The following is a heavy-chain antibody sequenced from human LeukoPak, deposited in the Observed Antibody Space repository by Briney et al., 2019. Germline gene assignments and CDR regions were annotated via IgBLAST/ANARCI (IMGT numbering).Heavy chain of an antibody. V-gene: IGHV4-34*01. D-gene: IGHD6-6*01. Sequence: PSETLSLTCAVYGGSFSGYYWSWIRQPPGKGLEWIGEINHSGSTNYNPSLKSRVTISVDTSKNQFSLKLSSVTAADTAVYYCARGSLIAASGGWFDPWGQGTLVTVSS. CDR3: ARGSLIAASGGWFDP. CDR1: GGSFSGYY. J-gene: IGHJ5*02. CDR2: INHSGST.